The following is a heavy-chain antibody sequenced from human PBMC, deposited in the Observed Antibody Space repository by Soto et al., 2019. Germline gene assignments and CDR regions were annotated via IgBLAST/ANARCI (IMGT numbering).Heavy chain of an antibody. CDR3: ARDLGSSSSYYFDY. J-gene: IGHJ4*02. CDR1: GFTFSSYS. Sequence: KTGGSLRLSCAASGFTFSSYSMNWVRQAPGKGLEWVSSISSSSSYIYYADSVKGRFTISRDNAKNSLYLQMNSLRAEDTAVYYCARDLGSSSSYYFDYWGQGTLVTVSS. CDR2: ISSSSSYI. D-gene: IGHD6-6*01. V-gene: IGHV3-21*01.